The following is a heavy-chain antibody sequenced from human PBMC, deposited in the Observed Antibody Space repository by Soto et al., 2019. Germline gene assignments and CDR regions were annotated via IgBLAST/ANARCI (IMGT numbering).Heavy chain of an antibody. CDR1: GGSISDDTYY. CDR2: IYYSGTS. CDR3: ASLHCTSPGCVPLAP. J-gene: IGHJ5*02. V-gene: IGHV4-39*01. Sequence: SETLSLTCTVPGGSISDDTYYWGWIRQPPGKGLEWIGSIYYSGTSSYNPSLESRVTMSVDTSKKQLSLRLRSVTATDTAVYYCASLHCTSPGCVPLAPWGHGTLVTVSS. D-gene: IGHD2-2*01.